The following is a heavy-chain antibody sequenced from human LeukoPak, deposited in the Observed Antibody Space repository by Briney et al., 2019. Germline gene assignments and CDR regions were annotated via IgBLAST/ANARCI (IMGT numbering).Heavy chain of an antibody. D-gene: IGHD1-26*01. J-gene: IGHJ4*02. CDR2: LAEDGSMT. V-gene: IGHV3-7*01. Sequence: GGSLRLSCEASGFTFSRYWMSWIRQAPGRGLEWVANLAEDGSMTQYADSVKGRFTISRDNAKSSVYLQMSSLKAEDSAVYYCARDEKSGYFVYWGQGSLVSASS. CDR1: GFTFSRYW. CDR3: ARDEKSGYFVY.